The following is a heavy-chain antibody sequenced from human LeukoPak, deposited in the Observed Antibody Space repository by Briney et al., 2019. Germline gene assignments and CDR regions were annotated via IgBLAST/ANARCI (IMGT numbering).Heavy chain of an antibody. D-gene: IGHD2-15*01. CDR3: ARIAYWRSAFDI. CDR2: IYYSGST. Sequence: PSETLSLTCTVSGGSISSSSYYWGWIRQPPGKGLEWIGSIYYSGSTYYNPSLKSRVTISVDTSKNQFSLKLSSVTAADTAVYYCARIAYWRSAFDIWGQGTKVTVSS. J-gene: IGHJ3*02. V-gene: IGHV4-39*01. CDR1: GGSISSSSYY.